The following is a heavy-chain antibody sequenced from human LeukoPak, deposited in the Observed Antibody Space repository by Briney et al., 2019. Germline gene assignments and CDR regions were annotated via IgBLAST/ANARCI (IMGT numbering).Heavy chain of an antibody. CDR3: ARDRERWLLLDY. CDR2: INNDGSST. V-gene: IGHV3-74*01. CDR1: GFTFRSYW. Sequence: GGSLRLSCAASGFTFRSYWMHWVRQVPGEGLVWVSRINNDGSSTNYADSVKGRFTISRDNSKNTLYLQMNSLRAEDTAVYYCARDRERWLLLDYWGQGTLVTVSS. D-gene: IGHD5-24*01. J-gene: IGHJ4*02.